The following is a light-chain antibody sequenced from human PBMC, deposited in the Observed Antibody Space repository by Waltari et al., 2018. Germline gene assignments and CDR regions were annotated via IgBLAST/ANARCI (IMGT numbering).Light chain of an antibody. CDR1: SSNIGSNT. V-gene: IGLV1-44*01. J-gene: IGLJ1*01. Sequence: QSVLTQAPSASGTPGQRVTISCSGSSSNIGSNTVNWYQQLPGTAPKLLIYSNKQRASGVPDRFSGAKSGTSASLAISGLQSEDEADYYCAAWDDSLNGYVFGTGTKVTVL. CDR2: SNK. CDR3: AAWDDSLNGYV.